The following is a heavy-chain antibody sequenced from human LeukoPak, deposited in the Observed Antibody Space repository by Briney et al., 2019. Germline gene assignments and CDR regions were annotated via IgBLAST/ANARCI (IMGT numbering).Heavy chain of an antibody. CDR1: GFTFSSYS. D-gene: IGHD3-16*01. CDR2: ISSSSSTI. V-gene: IGHV3-48*01. CDR3: ARDPGGSWLARPYYFDY. J-gene: IGHJ4*02. Sequence: GGSLRLSCAASGFTFSSYSMNWVRQAPGKGLEWVSYISSSSSTIYYADSVKGRFTISRDNAKNSLYLQMNSLRAEDTAVYYCARDPGGSWLARPYYFDYWGQGTLVTVSS.